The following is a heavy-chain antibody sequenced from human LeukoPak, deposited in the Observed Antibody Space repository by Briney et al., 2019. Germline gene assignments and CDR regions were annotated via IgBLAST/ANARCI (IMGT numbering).Heavy chain of an antibody. CDR3: ASDGGPFEH. J-gene: IGHJ4*02. V-gene: IGHV3-7*01. CDR2: IKQDGSEK. Sequence: GGSLRLSCAASGITFSTYWMSWVRQAPGKGLEWVANIKQDGSEKYYVDSVKGRFTISRDNAKNSLYLQMNSLRAEDTAVYYCASDGGPFEHWGQGTLVTISS. CDR1: GITFSTYW.